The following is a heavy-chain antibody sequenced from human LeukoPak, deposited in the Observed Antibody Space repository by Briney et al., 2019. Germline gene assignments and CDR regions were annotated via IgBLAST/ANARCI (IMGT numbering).Heavy chain of an antibody. J-gene: IGHJ4*02. V-gene: IGHV1-69*10. CDR2: ILPVYRVG. CDR1: GGTFSDNA. D-gene: IGHD4-17*01. Sequence: VASVTVSCTASGGTFSDNAISWVRQAPGQRLEWMGGILPVYRVGNYAKTFQGRLTITADQSTNTPYIEVTSLTSDYTAVYYCARGYGYYVVYFDYWGQGTLVTVSS. CDR3: ARGYGYYVVYFDY.